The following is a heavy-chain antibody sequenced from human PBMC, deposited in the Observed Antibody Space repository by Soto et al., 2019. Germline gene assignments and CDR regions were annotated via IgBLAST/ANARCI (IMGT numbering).Heavy chain of an antibody. D-gene: IGHD5-12*01. J-gene: IGHJ4*02. Sequence: QITLKESGPTLVKPTQTLTLTCTFCGFSLSTSGVGVGWIRQPPGKALEWLALIYWDDDKRYSPSLKSRLTTXKXSSKNQVVLTMTNMDPVDTATYYCAHVYGGYDNFDYWGQGTLVTVSS. CDR1: GFSLSTSGVG. CDR2: IYWDDDK. CDR3: AHVYGGYDNFDY. V-gene: IGHV2-5*02.